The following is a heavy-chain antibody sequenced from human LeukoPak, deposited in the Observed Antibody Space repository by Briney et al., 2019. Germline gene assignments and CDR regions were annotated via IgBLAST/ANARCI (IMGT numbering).Heavy chain of an antibody. D-gene: IGHD6-13*01. J-gene: IGHJ6*03. CDR3: ARGEGSSFYYYMDV. CDR1: GFTFSSYG. Sequence: GGTLRLSCAASGFTFSSYGMSWVRQAPGKGLEWVSYISSSGSTIYYADSVKGRFTISRDNAKNSLYLQMNSLRAEDTAVYYCARGEGSSFYYYMDVWGKGTTVTISS. CDR2: ISSSGSTI. V-gene: IGHV3-48*04.